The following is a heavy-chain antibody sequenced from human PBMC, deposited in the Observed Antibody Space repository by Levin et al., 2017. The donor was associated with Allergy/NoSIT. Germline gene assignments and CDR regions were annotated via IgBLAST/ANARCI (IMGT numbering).Heavy chain of an antibody. CDR3: ARATTVTGYFDY. J-gene: IGHJ4*02. V-gene: IGHV3-48*03. CDR2: ISSSGSTI. D-gene: IGHD4-17*01. Sequence: HPGGSLRLSCAASGFTFSSYEMNWVRQAPGKGLEWVSYISSSGSTIYYADSVKGRFTISRDNAKNSLYLQMNSLRAEDTAVYYCARATTVTGYFDYWGQGTLVTVSS. CDR1: GFTFSSYE.